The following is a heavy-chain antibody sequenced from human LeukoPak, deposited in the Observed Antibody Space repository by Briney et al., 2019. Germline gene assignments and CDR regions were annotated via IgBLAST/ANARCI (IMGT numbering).Heavy chain of an antibody. V-gene: IGHV3-23*01. CDR1: GFTFGYYD. CDR2: ISSSDDST. CDR3: AKGSGRGSSSALDY. Sequence: RGSLRLSCAASGFTFGYYDMSWVRQAPGKGLEWVSIISSSDDSTYYADSVTGRFTISTDRARNTLYLQMNSLRAEDTALYYCAKGSGRGSSSALDYWGQGTLVTVSS. D-gene: IGHD5-18*01. J-gene: IGHJ4*01.